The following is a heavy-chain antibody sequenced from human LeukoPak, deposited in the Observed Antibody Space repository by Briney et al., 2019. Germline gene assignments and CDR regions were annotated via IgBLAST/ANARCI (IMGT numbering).Heavy chain of an antibody. CDR3: AREGTMVRGVIPFDY. CDR2: ISYDGSNK. V-gene: IGHV3-30*04. Sequence: GGSLRLSCAASGFTFSRYGMHWVRQAPGKGLEWVTAISYDGSNKYYADSVKGRFTISRDNAKNSLYLQMNSLRAEDTAVYYCAREGTMVRGVIPFDYWGQGTLVTVSS. D-gene: IGHD3-10*01. J-gene: IGHJ4*02. CDR1: GFTFSRYG.